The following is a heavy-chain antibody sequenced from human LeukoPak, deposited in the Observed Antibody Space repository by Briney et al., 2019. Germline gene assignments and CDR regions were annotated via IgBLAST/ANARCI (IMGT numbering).Heavy chain of an antibody. J-gene: IGHJ6*02. CDR2: ISSSSSYI. Sequence: GGSLRLSCAASGFAFSSYSMNWVRQAPGKGLEWVSSISSSSSYIYYEDSVKGRFTISRDNAKNSLYLQMNSLRAEDTAVYYCARSMGSYYYYGMDVWGQGTTVTVSS. V-gene: IGHV3-21*01. CDR1: GFAFSSYS. CDR3: ARSMGSYYYYGMDV. D-gene: IGHD2/OR15-2a*01.